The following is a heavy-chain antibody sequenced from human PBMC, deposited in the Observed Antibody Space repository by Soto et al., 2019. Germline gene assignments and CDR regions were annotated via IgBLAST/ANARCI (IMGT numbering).Heavy chain of an antibody. V-gene: IGHV4-34*01. CDR1: RGSFNAYS. CDR3: ARGLRYSGMDV. CDR2: IDHSGSI. Sequence: TSETLSLTCAVHRGSFNAYSWTWIRQPPGKGLEWIGEIDHSGSITYNPSLKSRIIMSVDTSKNQFSLNVSSMTAADTAVYYCARGLRYSGMDVWGQGTTVTVSS. J-gene: IGHJ6*02.